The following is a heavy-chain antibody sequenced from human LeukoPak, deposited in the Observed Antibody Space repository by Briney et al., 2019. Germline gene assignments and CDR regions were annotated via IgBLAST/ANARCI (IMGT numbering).Heavy chain of an antibody. CDR2: ISYNGRRK. D-gene: IGHD3-22*01. J-gene: IGHJ4*02. V-gene: IGHV3-30*04. CDR3: ARQEARNYYYEGLDY. CDR1: GFSFSGYA. Sequence: QPGRSLRLSCVASGFSFSGYAIHWVRQAPGKGLEWVALISYNGRRKEYADSVKGRFTIDRDNSKNTVYLQMNSLRPDDTAIYFCARQEARNYYYEGLDYWGQGNLVTVSS.